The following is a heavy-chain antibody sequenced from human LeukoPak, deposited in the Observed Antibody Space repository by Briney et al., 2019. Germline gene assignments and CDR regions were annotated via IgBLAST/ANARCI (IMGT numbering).Heavy chain of an antibody. CDR1: GFTFSSYW. J-gene: IGHJ4*02. D-gene: IGHD6-19*01. CDR3: ASGYSSGWYYY. CDR2: IKQDGSEK. Sequence: GGSLGLSCAASGFTFSSYWMSWVRQAPGKGLEWVANIKQDGSEKYYVDSVKGRFTISRDNAKNSLYLQMNSLRAEDTAVYYCASGYSSGWYYYWGQGTLVTVSS. V-gene: IGHV3-7*01.